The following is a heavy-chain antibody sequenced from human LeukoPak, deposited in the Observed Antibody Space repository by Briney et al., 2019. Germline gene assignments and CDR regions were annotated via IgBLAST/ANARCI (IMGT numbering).Heavy chain of an antibody. D-gene: IGHD4/OR15-4a*01. V-gene: IGHV4-34*01. CDR3: ARGLTYDY. J-gene: IGHJ4*02. Sequence: SETLSLTCAVYGGSFSGYYWSWIRQPPGKGLEWIGEINHSGSTNYNPSLKSRVTISVDTSKDQFSLKLSSVTAADTAVYYCARGLTYDYWGQGTLVTVSS. CDR1: GGSFSGYY. CDR2: INHSGST.